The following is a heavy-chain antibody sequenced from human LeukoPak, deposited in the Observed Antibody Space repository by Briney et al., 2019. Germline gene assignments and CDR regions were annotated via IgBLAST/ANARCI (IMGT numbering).Heavy chain of an antibody. Sequence: PSETLSLTCTVSGGSISSSSYYWGWIRQPPGKGLEWIGSIYYSGSTYYNPSLKSRATISVDTSKNQFSLKLSSVTAADTAVYYCARHGTPYCSGGSCYSPYYYYGMDVWGQGTTVTVSS. J-gene: IGHJ6*02. CDR1: GGSISSSSYY. CDR2: IYYSGST. V-gene: IGHV4-39*01. D-gene: IGHD2-15*01. CDR3: ARHGTPYCSGGSCYSPYYYYGMDV.